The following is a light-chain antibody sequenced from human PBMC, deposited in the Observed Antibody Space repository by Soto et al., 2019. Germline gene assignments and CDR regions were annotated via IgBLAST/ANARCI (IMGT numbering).Light chain of an antibody. V-gene: IGKV1-39*01. CDR1: QSIGRY. J-gene: IGKJ2*02. Sequence: DIQMTQSPSSLSASVGDRVTVTCRARQSIGRYLNWYQQKPGKAPRLLIYDVSSVQTGVPSRFSGDESGTDFTLTISGLQLEDLATYYCQQSFTAPRTFGQGTKLEI. CDR2: DVS. CDR3: QQSFTAPRT.